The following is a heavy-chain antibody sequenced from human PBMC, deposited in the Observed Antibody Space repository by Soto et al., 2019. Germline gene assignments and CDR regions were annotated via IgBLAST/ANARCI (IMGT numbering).Heavy chain of an antibody. V-gene: IGHV3-30-3*01. CDR3: ARSYSVVTPATSDS. CDR2: IPYDGSNK. Sequence: PVWSLRLSFAASGFTFSSYAMHWVRQAPGKGLEWVAVIPYDGSNKYYADSVKGRFTISRDNSKNTLYLQMNSLRAEDTAVYYCARSYSVVTPATSDSWGQGTLVTVFS. D-gene: IGHD2-2*01. J-gene: IGHJ4*02. CDR1: GFTFSSYA.